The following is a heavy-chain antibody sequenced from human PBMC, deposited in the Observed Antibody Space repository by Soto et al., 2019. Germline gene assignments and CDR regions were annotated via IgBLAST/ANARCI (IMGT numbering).Heavy chain of an antibody. CDR2: IYPGDSDT. CDR3: GRDPNAGVVGV. D-gene: IGHD3-3*01. V-gene: IGHV5-51*03. Sequence: PGEPLKISCQGSGYSFTSYWIGWVRQMPGKGLEWMGIIYPGDSDTRYSPSFQGQVTISADKSISTAYLQWGSLKASDTAMYFCGRDPNAGVVGVWGQGALVTVS. CDR1: GYSFTSYW. J-gene: IGHJ3*01.